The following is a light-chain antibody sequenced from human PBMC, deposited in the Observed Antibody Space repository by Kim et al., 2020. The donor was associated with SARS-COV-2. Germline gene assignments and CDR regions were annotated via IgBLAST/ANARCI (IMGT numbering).Light chain of an antibody. CDR3: ASWDDSLSGLV. V-gene: IGLV1-47*01. J-gene: IGLJ2*01. CDR1: SSTIVSDY. Sequence: GQMVTIPCSASSSTIVSDYAYWYQQLPGTAPKVLIYRNNQRPSGVPDRFSGSKSDTSASLAISGLRSEDEGDYYCASWDDSLSGLVFGGGTQLTVL. CDR2: RNN.